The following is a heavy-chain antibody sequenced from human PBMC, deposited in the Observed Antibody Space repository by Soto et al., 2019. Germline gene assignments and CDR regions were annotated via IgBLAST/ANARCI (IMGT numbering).Heavy chain of an antibody. CDR1: GYTFTSYNG. V-gene: IGHV1-18*01. J-gene: IGHJ6*02. CDR3: AATLDSNSGSGYYGMDV. Sequence: ASVKVSCKASGYTFTSYNGISWVRQAPGQGLEWMGWISAYNGNTDYAQNFQGRVTMTTDTSTSTAYMELRSLRSEDTAVYYCAATLDSNSGSGYYGMDVWGQGTTVTVSS. CDR2: ISAYNGNT. D-gene: IGHD3-10*01.